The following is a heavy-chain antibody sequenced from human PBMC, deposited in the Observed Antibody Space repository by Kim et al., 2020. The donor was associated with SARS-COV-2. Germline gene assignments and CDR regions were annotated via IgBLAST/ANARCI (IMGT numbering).Heavy chain of an antibody. CDR2: IKQDGSEK. D-gene: IGHD3-10*01. CDR1: GFTFSSYW. CDR3: ARDLGTRPWTYYGSGSYFY. J-gene: IGHJ4*02. Sequence: GGSLRLSCAASGFTFSSYWMSWVRQAPGKGLEWVANIKQDGSEKYYVDSVKGRFTISRDNAKNSLYLQMNSLRAEDTAVYYCARDLGTRPWTYYGSGSYFYWGQGTLVTVSS. V-gene: IGHV3-7*01.